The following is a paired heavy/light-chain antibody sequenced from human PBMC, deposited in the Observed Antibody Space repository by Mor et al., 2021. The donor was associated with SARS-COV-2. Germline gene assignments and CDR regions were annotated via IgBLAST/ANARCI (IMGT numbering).Heavy chain of an antibody. Sequence: EVQLLESGGGLVQPGGSLRLSCAASGFTFSAHAMNWVRQAPGKGLEWVSGILGSGSSTFYADSVKGRFTISRDNSKNTLYLQMNSLRAEDTAVYYCARKGAERNWFDPWGPGTLVTVSS. J-gene: IGHJ5*02. CDR2: ILGSGSST. V-gene: IGHV3-23*01. D-gene: IGHD3-16*01. CDR3: ARKGAERNWFDP. CDR1: GFTFSAHA.
Light chain of an antibody. CDR2: DAS. J-gene: IGKJ2*01. CDR3: QHFHNYFYT. V-gene: IGKV1D-13*01. Sequence: AIQLTQSPSSLSASVGDRVTITCRASQGINYALAWYQQKPGKPPKLLMYDASTLESGVPSRFSGSGSGTDFTLTISSLQPEDSATYYCQHFHNYFYTFGQGSNLEI. CDR1: QGINYA.